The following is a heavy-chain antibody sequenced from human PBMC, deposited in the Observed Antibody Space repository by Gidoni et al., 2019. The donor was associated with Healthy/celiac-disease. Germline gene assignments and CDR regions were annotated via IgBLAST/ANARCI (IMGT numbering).Heavy chain of an antibody. D-gene: IGHD3-10*01. J-gene: IGHJ5*02. Sequence: EVQLVESGGGLVQPGGSLKLSCAASGFTFSGSATHWVRQASGKGLEWVGRIRSKANSYATAYAASVKGRFTISRDDSKNTAYLQMNSLKTEDTAVYYCTRQGTTMVREYNWFDPWGQGTLVTVSS. CDR2: IRSKANSYAT. CDR3: TRQGTTMVREYNWFDP. V-gene: IGHV3-73*02. CDR1: GFTFSGSA.